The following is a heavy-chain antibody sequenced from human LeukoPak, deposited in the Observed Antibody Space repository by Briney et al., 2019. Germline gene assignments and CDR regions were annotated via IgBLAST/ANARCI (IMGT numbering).Heavy chain of an antibody. CDR1: GYSFTSYW. CDR3: ARAYYYGSGSPKYYFDY. Sequence: GESLKISCKGSGYSFTSYWIGWVRQMPGKGLEWMGIIYPGDSDTRYSPSFQGQVTISADKSISTAYLQWSSLKASDTAMYYCARAYYYGSGSPKYYFDYWGQGTLVTVSS. J-gene: IGHJ4*02. D-gene: IGHD3-10*01. V-gene: IGHV5-51*01. CDR2: IYPGDSDT.